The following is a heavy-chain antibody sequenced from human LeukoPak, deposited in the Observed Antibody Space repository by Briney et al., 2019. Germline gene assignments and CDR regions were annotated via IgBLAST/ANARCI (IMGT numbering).Heavy chain of an antibody. V-gene: IGHV3-48*01. Sequence: GGSLRLSCAASGFTFSTYSMNWVRQAPGRGLEWVSYITSSSSTIYYADSVRGRFTISRDNAKNSLYLQMNSLTPEDTAVYFCAKDCSGGSCYDYWGQGTLVTVSS. D-gene: IGHD2-15*01. CDR1: GFTFSTYS. CDR3: AKDCSGGSCYDY. CDR2: ITSSSSTI. J-gene: IGHJ4*02.